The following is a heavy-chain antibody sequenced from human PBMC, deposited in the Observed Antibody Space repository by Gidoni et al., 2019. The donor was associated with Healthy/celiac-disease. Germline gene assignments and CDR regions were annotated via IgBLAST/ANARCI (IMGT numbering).Heavy chain of an antibody. CDR3: AKDGVGADTKFDY. V-gene: IGHV3-30*18. D-gene: IGHD2-15*01. CDR2: ISYDGSNK. J-gene: IGHJ4*02. Sequence: VQLVESGGGLVPPGRSLRLSCAASVFTFSSYGMHWVRQAPGKGLEWVAVISYDGSNKYYADSVKGRFTISRDNSKNTLYLQMNSLRAEDTAVYYCAKDGVGADTKFDYWGQGTLVTVSS. CDR1: VFTFSSYG.